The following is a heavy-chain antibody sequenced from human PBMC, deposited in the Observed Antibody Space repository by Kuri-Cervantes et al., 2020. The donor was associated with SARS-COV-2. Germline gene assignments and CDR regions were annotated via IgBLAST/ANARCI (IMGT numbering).Heavy chain of an antibody. J-gene: IGHJ5*02. Sequence: GGSLRLSCAASGFTFSSYAMSWVRQAPGKGLEWVSAICGSGGSTYYADSVKGRFTISRDNSKNTLYLQMNSLRAEDTAVYYCAKDLGRPNWFDPWGLGTLVTVSS. V-gene: IGHV3-23*01. CDR2: ICGSGGST. CDR3: AKDLGRPNWFDP. CDR1: GFTFSSYA.